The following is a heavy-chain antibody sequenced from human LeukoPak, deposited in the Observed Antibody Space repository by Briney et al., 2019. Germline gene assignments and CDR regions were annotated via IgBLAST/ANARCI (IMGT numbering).Heavy chain of an antibody. CDR2: IIPIFGTA. V-gene: IGHV1-69*13. Sequence: ASVKVSCKASGGTFSSYAISWVRQAPGQGLEWMGGIIPIFGTANYAQKFQGRVTITADESTSTAYMELSSLRSEDTAVYYCARVPGNDGTYLLGAFVDPWGQGTLVTVSS. J-gene: IGHJ5*02. CDR1: GGTFSSYA. D-gene: IGHD1-26*01. CDR3: ARVPGNDGTYLLGAFVDP.